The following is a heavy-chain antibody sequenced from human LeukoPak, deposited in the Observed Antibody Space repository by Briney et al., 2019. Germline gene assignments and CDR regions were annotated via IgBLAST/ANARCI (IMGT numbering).Heavy chain of an antibody. Sequence: PGGSLGLSCTASGFSFSTYSMNWVRQAPGKGLEWVSSIISSSSYMYYADSVKGRFTISRDNAKNSLYLQMNSLRAEDAAVYYCARNPQYCSGGSCYSFDYWGQGTLVTVSS. D-gene: IGHD2-15*01. J-gene: IGHJ4*02. CDR2: IISSSSYM. CDR3: ARNPQYCSGGSCYSFDY. CDR1: GFSFSTYS. V-gene: IGHV3-21*01.